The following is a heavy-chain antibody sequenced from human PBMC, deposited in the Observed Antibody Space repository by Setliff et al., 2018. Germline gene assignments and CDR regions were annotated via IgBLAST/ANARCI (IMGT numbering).Heavy chain of an antibody. Sequence: PSETLSLTCAVYDGSFSGFYWPWIRQSPGKGLEWIGEINHSGGIDYNPSLKSRVTISVDTSKNQFSLRLSSVTAADTAVYYCARMAVRVASRPSSPLEYYYYMDFWGKGATVTVSS. CDR1: DGSFSGFY. CDR3: ARMAVRVASRPSSPLEYYYYMDF. J-gene: IGHJ6*03. V-gene: IGHV4-34*01. CDR2: INHSGGI. D-gene: IGHD6-6*01.